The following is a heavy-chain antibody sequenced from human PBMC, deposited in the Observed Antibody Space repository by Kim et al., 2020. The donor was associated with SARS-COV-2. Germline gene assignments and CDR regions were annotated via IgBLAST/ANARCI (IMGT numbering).Heavy chain of an antibody. CDR3: AKDIFNDYYYGMDV. D-gene: IGHD3-3*01. Sequence: ADSVKGRFTISRDNSKNTLYLQMNSLRAEDTAVYYCAKDIFNDYYYGMDVWGQGTTVTVSS. V-gene: IGHV3-30*02. J-gene: IGHJ6*02.